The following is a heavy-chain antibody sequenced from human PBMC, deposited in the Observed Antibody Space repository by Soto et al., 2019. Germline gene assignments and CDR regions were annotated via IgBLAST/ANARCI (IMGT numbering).Heavy chain of an antibody. CDR1: GFTFTSSA. Sequence: GASVKVSCKASGFTFTSSAMQWVRQARGQRLEWIGWIVVGSGNTNYAQKFQERVTITRDMSTSTAYMELSSLRSEDTAVYYCAAGPPYDFWSGYRFYFDYWGQGTLVTVSS. CDR3: AAGPPYDFWSGYRFYFDY. D-gene: IGHD3-3*01. V-gene: IGHV1-58*02. CDR2: IVVGSGNT. J-gene: IGHJ4*02.